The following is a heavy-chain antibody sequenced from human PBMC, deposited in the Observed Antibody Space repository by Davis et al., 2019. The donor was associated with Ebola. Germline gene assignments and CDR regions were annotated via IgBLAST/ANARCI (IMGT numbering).Heavy chain of an antibody. CDR3: ARVNYDFWSSYYSDNWFDP. Sequence: SETLSLTCTVSGGSISTYYWTWIRQPPGKGLEWIGYIYYSGSTNYNPSLKSRVTISVDTSKNQFSLKLSSVTAADTAVYYCARVNYDFWSSYYSDNWFDPWGQGTLVTVSS. CDR2: IYYSGST. J-gene: IGHJ5*02. D-gene: IGHD3-3*01. V-gene: IGHV4-59*01. CDR1: GGSISTYY.